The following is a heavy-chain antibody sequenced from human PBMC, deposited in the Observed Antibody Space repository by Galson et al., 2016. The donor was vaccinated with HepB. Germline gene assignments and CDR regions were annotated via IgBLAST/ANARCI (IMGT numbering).Heavy chain of an antibody. CDR2: ISGSGGTA. D-gene: IGHD3-10*01. Sequence: SLRLSCAASGFIFSSYAMSWLRQAPGKGLEWVAAISGSGGTAYYADSVKGRFTISRDKSKNTLFLQMSGLTTEDTAVYYCAKKSGEALWFRDDHFDCWGQGTLLTVSS. CDR3: AKKSGEALWFRDDHFDC. J-gene: IGHJ4*02. V-gene: IGHV3-23*01. CDR1: GFIFSSYA.